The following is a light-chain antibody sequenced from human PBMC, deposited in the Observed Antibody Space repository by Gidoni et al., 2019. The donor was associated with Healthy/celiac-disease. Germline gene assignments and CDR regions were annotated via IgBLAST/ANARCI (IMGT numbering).Light chain of an antibody. CDR3: QQYNNWPLYT. J-gene: IGKJ2*01. Sequence: ELVMTQSPATLSVSPGERATLSCRASQSVSSNLAWYQQKSGQAPRLLIYGASTRATGIPARFSGSGSGTEFTLTISILQSEDFAVYYCQQYNNWPLYTFGQXTKLEIK. V-gene: IGKV3-15*01. CDR2: GAS. CDR1: QSVSSN.